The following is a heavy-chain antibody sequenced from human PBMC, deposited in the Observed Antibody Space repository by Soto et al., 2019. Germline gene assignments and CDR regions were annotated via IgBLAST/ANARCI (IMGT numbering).Heavy chain of an antibody. CDR2: IIPIFGTA. J-gene: IGHJ6*02. Sequence: SVKLSCKASGGTFSSDSISWVRQAPGQGLGCMGWIIPIFGTANYAQKFQGRVTITADKSTSTAYMELSSLRSEDTAVYYCARHRIAARPGGDYYYYSGMDVWGQGTTVTVSS. V-gene: IGHV1-69*06. D-gene: IGHD6-6*01. CDR1: GGTFSSDS. CDR3: ARHRIAARPGGDYYYYSGMDV.